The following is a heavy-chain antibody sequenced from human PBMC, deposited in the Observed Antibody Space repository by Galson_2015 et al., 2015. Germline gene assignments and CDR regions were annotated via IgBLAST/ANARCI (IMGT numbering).Heavy chain of an antibody. CDR2: IGSSGTNT. CDR1: GFSFSNYA. V-gene: IGHV3-23*01. CDR3: ARDPNGYYIDALDC. D-gene: IGHD4-17*01. J-gene: IGHJ3*01. Sequence: SLRLSCAASGFSFSNYAMNWVRQAPGKGLEWISSIGSSGTNTLYADSVKGRFTISRDNPKNTLFLQMNSLRAEDTALYYCARDPNGYYIDALDCWAQGT.